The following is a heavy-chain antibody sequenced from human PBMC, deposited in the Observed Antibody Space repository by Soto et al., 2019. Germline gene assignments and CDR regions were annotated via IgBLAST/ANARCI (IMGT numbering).Heavy chain of an antibody. D-gene: IGHD6-6*01. CDR1: GFTFSSYS. V-gene: IGHV3-21*01. CDR3: ARDSSSSHYYYYGMDV. CDR2: ISSSSSYI. Sequence: VGSLRLSCAASGFTFSSYSMNWVRQAPGKGLEWVSSISSSSSYIYYADSVKGRFTISRDNAKNSLYLQMNSLRAEDTAVYYCARDSSSSHYYYYGMDVWGQGTKVTVSS. J-gene: IGHJ6*02.